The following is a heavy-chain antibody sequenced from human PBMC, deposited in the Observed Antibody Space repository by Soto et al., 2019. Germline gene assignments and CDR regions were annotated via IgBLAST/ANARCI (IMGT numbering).Heavy chain of an antibody. CDR3: AREEDAFDV. CDR1: GFTFSSYA. CDR2: ISYDGSNK. Sequence: PGGSLRLSCAASGFTFSSYAMHWVRQAPGKGLEWVAVISYDGSNKYYADSVKGRFTISRDTSKNTLYLQMNSLRVEDTAMYYCAREEDAFDVWGQGTMVTVSS. V-gene: IGHV3-30*14. J-gene: IGHJ3*01.